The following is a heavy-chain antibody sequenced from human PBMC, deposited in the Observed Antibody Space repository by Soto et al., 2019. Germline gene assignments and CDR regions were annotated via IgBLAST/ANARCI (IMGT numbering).Heavy chain of an antibody. CDR1: GFSLSNARMG. D-gene: IGHD5-12*01. J-gene: IGHJ6*02. Sequence: QVTLKESGPVLVKPTETLTLTCTVSGFSLSNARMGVSWIRQPPGKALEWLAHIFSNDEKSYSTSLKSRLTISKDTSKSQMVLTMTNMDPVGTATYYCARIVGLYSGYDYGGYYYYGMDVWGQGTTVTVSS. CDR2: IFSNDEK. V-gene: IGHV2-26*01. CDR3: ARIVGLYSGYDYGGYYYYGMDV.